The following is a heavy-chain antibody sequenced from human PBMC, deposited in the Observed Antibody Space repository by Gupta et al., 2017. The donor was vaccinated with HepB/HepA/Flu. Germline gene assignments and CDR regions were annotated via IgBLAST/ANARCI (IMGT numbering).Heavy chain of an antibody. CDR1: GFTFPTYW. CDR2: IRPDGSTK. V-gene: IGHV3-7*01. D-gene: IGHD2-2*01. J-gene: IGHJ4*02. Sequence: EVFLVESGGGLVQPGGYLSFSCAGSGFTFPTYWMTWVRQSPGRGLGWVANIRPDGSTKAYVDSAKGPFTISRDNAKHSLYLQMDSLRFEDTAVYYCASVPDHGDYCGQGTLVTVSS. CDR3: ASVPDHGDY.